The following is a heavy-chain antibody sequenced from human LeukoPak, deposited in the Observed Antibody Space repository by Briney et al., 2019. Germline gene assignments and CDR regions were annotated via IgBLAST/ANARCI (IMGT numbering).Heavy chain of an antibody. D-gene: IGHD3-22*01. V-gene: IGHV1-46*01. CDR1: GYTFTSYY. J-gene: IGHJ4*02. CDR2: INPSDGST. Sequence: ASVKVSCKASGYTFTSYYMHWVRQAPGQGLEWMGIINPSDGSTSYAQKFQGRVTMTRDTSTSTVYMELSSLRSEDTAVYYCARGGYYYDSSGYTSDYWGQGTLVTVSS. CDR3: ARGGYYYDSSGYTSDY.